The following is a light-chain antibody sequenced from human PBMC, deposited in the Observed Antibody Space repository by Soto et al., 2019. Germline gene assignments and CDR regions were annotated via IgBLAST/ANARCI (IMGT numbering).Light chain of an antibody. V-gene: IGKV4-1*01. CDR2: WAS. CDR1: QSVLYSSNSKNY. J-gene: IGKJ1*01. Sequence: DIVMTQSPDSLAVSLGERATINCKSSQSVLYSSNSKNYLAWYQQKPGQPPKLLIYWASTRESGVPDRFSGSGSGTDFTLTISSLQAEDVAVYYFHQYYNIPPTFGQGTKVEI. CDR3: HQYYNIPPT.